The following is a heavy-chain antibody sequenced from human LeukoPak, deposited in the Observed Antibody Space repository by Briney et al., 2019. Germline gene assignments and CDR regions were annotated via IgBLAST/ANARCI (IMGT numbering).Heavy chain of an antibody. J-gene: IGHJ4*02. D-gene: IGHD3-9*01. CDR3: AKDYDILTGHFDY. CDR1: GFIFSTYG. CDR2: ISSSGNNK. Sequence: GRSLRLSCATSGFIFSTYGIHWVRQAPGKGLEWVAVISSSGNNKYYTDSVKGRFTISRDNSKNTVSLQMNSLRAEDTAVYYCAKDYDILTGHFDYWGQGTLVTVSS. V-gene: IGHV3-30*18.